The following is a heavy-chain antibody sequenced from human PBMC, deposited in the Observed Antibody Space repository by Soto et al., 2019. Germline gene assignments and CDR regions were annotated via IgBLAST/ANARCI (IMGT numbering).Heavy chain of an antibody. CDR2: ISTSVTYI. V-gene: IGHV3-21*01. CDR3: AREISLHLDS. CDR1: GFTFSTYN. J-gene: IGHJ4*02. Sequence: EVQLVESGGGLVKPGGSLRLSCSASGFTFSTYNMSWVRQAPGKGLEWVSSISTSVTYIHYADSVKGRFTISRDNAKNSLYLHMNSLRAEDTAVYYCAREISLHLDSWGQGTLVTASS.